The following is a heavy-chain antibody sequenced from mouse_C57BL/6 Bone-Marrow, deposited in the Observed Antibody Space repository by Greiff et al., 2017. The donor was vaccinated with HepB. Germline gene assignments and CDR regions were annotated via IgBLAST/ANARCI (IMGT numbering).Heavy chain of an antibody. CDR3: ARYDYDFYAMDY. CDR2: IDPSDSYT. D-gene: IGHD2-4*01. Sequence: QVQLQQSGAELVMPGASVKLSCKASGYTFTSYWMHWVKQRPGQGLEWIGEIDPSDSYTNYNQKFKGKSTLTVDKSSSTAYMQLSSLTSEDSAVYYCARYDYDFYAMDYWGQGTSVTVSS. J-gene: IGHJ4*01. V-gene: IGHV1-69*01. CDR1: GYTFTSYW.